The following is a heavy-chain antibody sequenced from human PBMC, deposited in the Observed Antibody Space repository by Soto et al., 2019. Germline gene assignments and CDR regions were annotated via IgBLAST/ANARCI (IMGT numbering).Heavy chain of an antibody. CDR1: GGSISSNSYY. Sequence: QLQLQESGPGLVKPSETLSLTCTVSGGSISSNSYYWGWIRQPPGKGLEWIGSIYYSGSTSYNASLKSRVTISVDTSKNQFSLKLSSVTAADTAVYYCTRGYYYYYYMDVWGKGTTVTVSS. CDR3: TRGYYYYYYMDV. CDR2: IYYSGST. V-gene: IGHV4-39*01. J-gene: IGHJ6*03.